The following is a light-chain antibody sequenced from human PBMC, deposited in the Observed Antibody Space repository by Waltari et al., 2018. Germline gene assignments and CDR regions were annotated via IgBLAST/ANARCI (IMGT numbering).Light chain of an antibody. J-gene: IGLJ1*01. CDR3: QAWDSGVAGV. CDR1: ELVKRY. CDR2: QDV. Sequence: SYDLIQSPSVSVSPGQTATITCSGDELVKRYVCWYQQKPGQSPVLFIYQDVRRPSEIPQRFSGPNSGNTATLTISGAQPMDEADYYCQAWDSGVAGVFGTGTKVTVL. V-gene: IGLV3-1*01.